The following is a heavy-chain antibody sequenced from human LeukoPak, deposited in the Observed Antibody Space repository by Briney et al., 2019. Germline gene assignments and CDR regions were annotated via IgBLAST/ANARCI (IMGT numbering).Heavy chain of an antibody. J-gene: IGHJ6*02. CDR3: ARGHYVWGSYRLMRWYGMDV. CDR1: GGTFSSYA. D-gene: IGHD3-16*02. CDR2: IIPIFGTA. Sequence: ASVKVSCKASGGTFSSYAISWVRQAPGQGLEWMGGIIPIFGTANYAQKFQGRVTITADESTSTAYMELSSLRSEDTAVYYCARGHYVWGSYRLMRWYGMDVWGQGTTVTVSS. V-gene: IGHV1-69*13.